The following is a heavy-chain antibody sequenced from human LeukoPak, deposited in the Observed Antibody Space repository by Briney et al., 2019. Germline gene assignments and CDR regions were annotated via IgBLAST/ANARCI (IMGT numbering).Heavy chain of an antibody. J-gene: IGHJ4*02. Sequence: GGSLRLSCAASGFTFSSYWMSWVRQAPGKGLEWVANIKQDGSERYYVDSVKGRFTISRDNAENSLYLQMNSLRAEDTAVYYCARDRFAVVKVYWGQGTLVTVSS. CDR1: GFTFSSYW. V-gene: IGHV3-7*04. CDR2: IKQDGSER. CDR3: ARDRFAVVKVY. D-gene: IGHD2/OR15-2a*01.